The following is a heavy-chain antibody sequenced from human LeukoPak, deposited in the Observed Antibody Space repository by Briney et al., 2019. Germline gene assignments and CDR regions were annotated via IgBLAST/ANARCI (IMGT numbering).Heavy chain of an antibody. D-gene: IGHD1-26*01. CDR2: VYYSGST. CDR3: ANQGRSYYYFDS. CDR1: GGSISSGDYY. V-gene: IGHV4-39*01. Sequence: SETLSLTCTVSGGSISSGDYYWGWIRQPPGKGLEWIGSVYYSGSTYYNPSLNSRVTISVDTSKNQFSLKLTSVTAADTAVYYCANQGRSYYYFDSWGQGALVTVSS. J-gene: IGHJ4*02.